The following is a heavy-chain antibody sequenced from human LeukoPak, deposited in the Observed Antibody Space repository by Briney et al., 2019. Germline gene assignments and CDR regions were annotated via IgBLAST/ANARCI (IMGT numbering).Heavy chain of an antibody. D-gene: IGHD1-7*01. CDR3: ARGLGLAAFDI. CDR1: GFTFSSYW. J-gene: IGHJ3*02. V-gene: IGHV3-7*03. Sequence: PGGSLRLSCAASGFTFSSYWMSWVRQAPGKGLEWVANIKPDGSEKHYVDSVKGRLTIARDNAKNSLFLQMNSLRAEDTAVYYCARGLGLAAFDIWGQGTMVTVSS. CDR2: IKPDGSEK.